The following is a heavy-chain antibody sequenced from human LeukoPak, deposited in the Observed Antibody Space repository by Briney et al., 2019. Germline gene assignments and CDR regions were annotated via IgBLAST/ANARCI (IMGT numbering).Heavy chain of an antibody. CDR3: SSDPRNNDY. V-gene: IGHV3-11*01. CDR2: ISGSASDV. CDR1: GFPFSDLY. J-gene: IGHJ4*02. Sequence: GSLELSCAASGFPFSDLYKTWIRPASGKGLELLSYISGSASDVNYIDSVRGRFTISRDNAKNSLYLHMNSLTVEDTAVYYCSSDPRNNDYWGQGTLVTVSS.